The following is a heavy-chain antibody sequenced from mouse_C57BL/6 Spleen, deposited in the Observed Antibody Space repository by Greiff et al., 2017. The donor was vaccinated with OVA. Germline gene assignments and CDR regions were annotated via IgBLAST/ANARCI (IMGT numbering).Heavy chain of an antibody. CDR3: ARGGITTVVPFAY. D-gene: IGHD1-1*01. CDR1: GYTFTSYW. J-gene: IGHJ3*01. V-gene: IGHV1-52*01. Sequence: VQLQQPGAELVMPGSSVKLSCKASGYTFTSYWMHWVKQRPIQGLEWIGNIDPSDSETHYNQKFKDKATLTVDKSSSTAYMQLSSLTSEDSAVYYCARGGITTVVPFAYWGQGTLVTVSA. CDR2: IDPSDSET.